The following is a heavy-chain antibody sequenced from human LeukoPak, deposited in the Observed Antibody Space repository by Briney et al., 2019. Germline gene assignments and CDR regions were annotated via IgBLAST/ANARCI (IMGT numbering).Heavy chain of an antibody. J-gene: IGHJ4*02. D-gene: IGHD1-26*01. CDR1: GFTFSSYG. CDR3: TRGGSYVLYFDY. Sequence: GGSLRLSCAASGFTFSSYGMHWVRQAPGKGLEWVAFIRYDGSNKYYADSVKGRFTISRDNSKNTLYLQMNSLRAEDTAVYYCTRGGSYVLYFDYWGQGTLVTVSS. V-gene: IGHV3-30*02. CDR2: IRYDGSNK.